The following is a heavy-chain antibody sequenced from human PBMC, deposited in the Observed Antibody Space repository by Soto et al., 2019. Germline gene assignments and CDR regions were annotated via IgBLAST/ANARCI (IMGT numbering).Heavy chain of an antibody. CDR2: IIPIFGTA. Sequence: SVKVSCKASGGTFSSYAISWVRQAPGQGLEWMGGIIPIFGTANYAQKFQGRVTITADESTSTAYMELSSLRSEDAAVYYCARARDIVLMVYATNFDYWGQGTLVTVSS. J-gene: IGHJ4*02. CDR3: ARARDIVLMVYATNFDY. D-gene: IGHD2-8*01. CDR1: GGTFSSYA. V-gene: IGHV1-69*13.